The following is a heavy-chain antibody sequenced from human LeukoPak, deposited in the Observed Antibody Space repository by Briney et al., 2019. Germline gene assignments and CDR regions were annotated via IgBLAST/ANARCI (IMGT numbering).Heavy chain of an antibody. CDR2: IIPILGIA. J-gene: IGHJ6*03. CDR3: ARHDYDFWSGYHYYMDV. CDR1: GGTFSSYT. Sequence: SVKVSCKASGGTFSSYTISWVRQAPGQGLEWMGRIIPILGIANYAQKFQGRVTITADKSTSTPYMELSSLRSEDTAVYYCARHDYDFWSGYHYYMDVWGKGTTVTVSS. V-gene: IGHV1-69*02. D-gene: IGHD3-3*01.